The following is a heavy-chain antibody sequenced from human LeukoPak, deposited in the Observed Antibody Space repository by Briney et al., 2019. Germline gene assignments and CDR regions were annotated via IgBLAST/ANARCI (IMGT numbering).Heavy chain of an antibody. V-gene: IGHV3-74*01. CDR2: IDRDGSRI. J-gene: IGHJ4*02. Sequence: GGSLRLSCAASGFTVSSNYMSWVRQAPGKGLVWVSRIDRDGSRINYADSVKGRFTISRDNGKNTLFLQMNSLRAEDAAVYYCVRGNDYGGPHYWGQGTLVTVSS. CDR3: VRGNDYGGPHY. D-gene: IGHD4-23*01. CDR1: GFTVSSNY.